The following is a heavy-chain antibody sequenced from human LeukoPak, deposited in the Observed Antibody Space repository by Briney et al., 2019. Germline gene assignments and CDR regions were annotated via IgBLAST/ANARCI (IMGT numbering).Heavy chain of an antibody. J-gene: IGHJ3*02. Sequence: GGSLRLSCAASGFPFSGYYMSWIRQAPGKGLEWVSYISGGSHIYYADSVKGRFTISRDNAKNLLYLQMNSLRAEDTAVYYCASTRGISYCGGDCYSRDAFDIWGQGTMVTVSS. CDR1: GFPFSGYY. D-gene: IGHD2-21*02. CDR3: ASTRGISYCGGDCYSRDAFDI. V-gene: IGHV3-11*04. CDR2: ISGGSHI.